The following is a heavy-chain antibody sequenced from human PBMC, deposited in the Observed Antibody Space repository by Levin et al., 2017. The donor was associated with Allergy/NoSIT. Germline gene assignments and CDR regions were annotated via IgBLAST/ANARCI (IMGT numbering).Heavy chain of an antibody. CDR2: ISGNGGST. V-gene: IGHV3-64*01. CDR1: GFTFSDFP. J-gene: IGHJ5*02. Sequence: GGSLRLSCAASGFTFSDFPMHWVRQAPGKGLEYVSGISGNGGSTYYANSVKGRFTISRDNSKNTLYLQMGSLRAEDLAVYYCASDYGDYVGHPWGQGTLVTVSS. CDR3: ASDYGDYVGHP. D-gene: IGHD4-17*01.